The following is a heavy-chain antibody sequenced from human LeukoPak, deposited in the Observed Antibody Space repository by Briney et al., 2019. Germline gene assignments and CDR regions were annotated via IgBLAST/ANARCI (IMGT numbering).Heavy chain of an antibody. CDR1: GYTFTSYG. V-gene: IGHV1-18*01. Sequence: GASVKVSCKASGYTFTSYGISWVRQAPGQGLEWMGWISAYNGNTNYAQKFQGRVTMTRDTSISTAYMELSRLRSDDTAVYYCARDQIAAAGTADFDYWGQGTLVTVSS. J-gene: IGHJ4*02. D-gene: IGHD6-13*01. CDR3: ARDQIAAAGTADFDY. CDR2: ISAYNGNT.